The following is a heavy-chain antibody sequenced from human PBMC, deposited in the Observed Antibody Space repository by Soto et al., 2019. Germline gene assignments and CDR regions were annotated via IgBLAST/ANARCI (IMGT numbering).Heavy chain of an antibody. CDR2: ISDDGART. V-gene: IGHV3-74*01. CDR1: GFVFEVYW. Sequence: PGRSLRLSCVASGFVFEVYWMHWVRQVPGKGLEWVSRISDDGARTDYADSVRGRFTISRDNANNAPYLQMNALRGEDTAVYFCTRGPRPSSVGTGAVWGRGALVTVSS. D-gene: IGHD2-2*01. J-gene: IGHJ4*02. CDR3: TRGPRPSSVGTGAV.